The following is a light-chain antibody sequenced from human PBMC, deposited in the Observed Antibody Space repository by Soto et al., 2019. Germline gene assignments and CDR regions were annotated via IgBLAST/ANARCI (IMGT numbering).Light chain of an antibody. CDR1: SSDVGGYNY. V-gene: IGLV2-14*01. J-gene: IGLJ1*01. Sequence: QSVLTQPASVSGSPGQSITITCTGTSSDVGGYNYVSWYQQHPGKAPKLMIYEVSNRPSGVSNRFSGSKSGITASLTISGLQAEDEADYYCSSYTSNSTRVFGTGTKLTVL. CDR2: EVS. CDR3: SSYTSNSTRV.